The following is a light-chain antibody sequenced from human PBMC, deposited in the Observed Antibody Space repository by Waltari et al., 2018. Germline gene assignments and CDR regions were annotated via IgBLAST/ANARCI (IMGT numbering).Light chain of an antibody. CDR3: SSYTSSISWV. CDR1: SSDVGGYNY. J-gene: IGLJ3*02. Sequence: QSALTQLASVSGPPGRPITIPSTGTSSDVGGYNYVSWYQHHPGKAPKLMIYEVSNRPSGVSNRFSGSKSGNTASLTISGLQAEDEAHYYCSSYTSSISWVFGGGTKLTVL. CDR2: EVS. V-gene: IGLV2-14*01.